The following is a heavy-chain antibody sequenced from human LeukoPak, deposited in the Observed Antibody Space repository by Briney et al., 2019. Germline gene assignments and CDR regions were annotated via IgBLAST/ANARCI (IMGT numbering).Heavy chain of an antibody. CDR2: ISWNSGSK. CDR3: AREGGLLVVPAATAFDY. V-gene: IGHV3-9*01. Sequence: GGSLRLSCAASGFTFDDYAMHWVRQAPGKGLEWVAGISWNSGSKGYADSVKGRFTISRDNAKNSLYLQMNSLRAEDTAVYYCAREGGLLVVPAATAFDYWGQGTLVTVSS. CDR1: GFTFDDYA. J-gene: IGHJ4*02. D-gene: IGHD2-2*01.